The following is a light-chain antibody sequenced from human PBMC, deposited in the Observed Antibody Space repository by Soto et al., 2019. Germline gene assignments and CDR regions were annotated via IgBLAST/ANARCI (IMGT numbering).Light chain of an antibody. Sequence: QSVLTQPSSVSGTPGQGVTISCSGSISNIGNNYVYWFQQLPGTAPKVLTNRNDQRPSGVPDRFSGSKSGTSASLAISGLRCEDEADDYCAAWDDTVRSYVFGTGTKLTVL. CDR3: AAWDDTVRSYV. V-gene: IGLV1-47*01. CDR2: RND. J-gene: IGLJ1*01. CDR1: ISNIGNNY.